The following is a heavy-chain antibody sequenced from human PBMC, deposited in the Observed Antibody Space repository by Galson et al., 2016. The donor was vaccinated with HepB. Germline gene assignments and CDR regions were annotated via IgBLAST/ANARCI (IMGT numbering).Heavy chain of an antibody. D-gene: IGHD2-15*01. V-gene: IGHV4-31*03. CDR3: AREAPRPTTLLAFDY. CDR1: GASISSGGYY. Sequence: TLSLTCTVSGASISSGGYYWSWIRQHPGRGLEWIGYIYYSGTTYYNSSLKSRATLSVDTSKNQFSLKLSSVTAADAAVYYCAREAPRPTTLLAFDYWGQGILVTVSS. J-gene: IGHJ4*02. CDR2: IYYSGTT.